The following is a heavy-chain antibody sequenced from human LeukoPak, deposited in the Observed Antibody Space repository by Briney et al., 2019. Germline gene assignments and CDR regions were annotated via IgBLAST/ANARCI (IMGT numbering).Heavy chain of an antibody. J-gene: IGHJ6*03. CDR1: GYTFTSYD. CDR2: MNPNSGNT. Sequence: ASVKVSCKASGYTFTSYDINWVRQATGQGLEWMGWMNPNSGNTGYAQKFQGRVTMTRNTSMSTAYMELSSLRSEDTAVYYCARAPRYCSSTSCKHYYYYMDVWAKGPRSPSP. D-gene: IGHD2-2*01. V-gene: IGHV1-8*01. CDR3: ARAPRYCSSTSCKHYYYYMDV.